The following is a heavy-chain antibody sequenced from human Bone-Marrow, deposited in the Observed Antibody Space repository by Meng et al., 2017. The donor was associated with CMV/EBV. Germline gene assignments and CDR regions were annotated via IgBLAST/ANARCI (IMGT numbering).Heavy chain of an antibody. V-gene: IGHV1-69*10. CDR2: IIPILGIA. CDR3: ARDSREAAGGWFDP. D-gene: IGHD6-13*01. Sequence: SGGTFSSYAISWVRRAPGQGLEWMGGIIPILGIANYAQKFQGRVTITADKSTSTAYMELSSLRSEDTAVYYCARDSREAAGGWFDPWGQGTLVTVSS. J-gene: IGHJ5*02. CDR1: GGTFSSYA.